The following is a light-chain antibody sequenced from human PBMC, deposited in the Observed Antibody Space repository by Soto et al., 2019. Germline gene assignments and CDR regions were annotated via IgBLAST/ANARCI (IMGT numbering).Light chain of an antibody. CDR2: DVS. J-gene: IGLJ1*01. V-gene: IGLV2-14*01. Sequence: QSAMTQPASVSVSPGQSITISCTGTSSDVGGYNYVSWYQQHPGKAPKLMIYDVSNRPSGVSNRFSGSKSGNTASLTISGLQAEDEADYYCRSYTSSSSYVCGTGTKVTVL. CDR3: RSYTSSSSYV. CDR1: SSDVGGYNY.